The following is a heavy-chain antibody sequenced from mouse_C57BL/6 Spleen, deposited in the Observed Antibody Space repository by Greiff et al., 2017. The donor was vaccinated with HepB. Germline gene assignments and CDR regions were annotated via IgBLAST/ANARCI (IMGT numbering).Heavy chain of an antibody. J-gene: IGHJ4*01. D-gene: IGHD4-1*01. V-gene: IGHV1-15*01. CDR1: GYTFTDYE. CDR2: IDPETGGT. CDR3: TREGELGRVYAMDY. Sequence: VQVVESGAELVRPGASVTLSCKASGYTFTDYEMHWVKQTPVHGLEWIGAIDPETGGTAYNQKFKGKAILTADKSSSTAYMELRSLTSEDSAVYYCTREGELGRVYAMDYWGQGTSVTVSS.